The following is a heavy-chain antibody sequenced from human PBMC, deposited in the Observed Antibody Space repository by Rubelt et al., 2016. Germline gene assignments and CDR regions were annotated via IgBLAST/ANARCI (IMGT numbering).Heavy chain of an antibody. D-gene: IGHD3-10*01. CDR3: ARGVEYYYGSGTNWFDP. Sequence: QVQLVQSGAEVKKPGASVKVSCKASGYTFTSYDINWVRQATGQGLEWMGWMNPNSGNTGYAQKFQGRVTMTRHTSISTADMELSSLRSEDTAVYYCARGVEYYYGSGTNWFDPWGQGTLVTVSS. CDR2: MNPNSGNT. CDR1: GYTFTSYD. V-gene: IGHV1-8*01. J-gene: IGHJ5*02.